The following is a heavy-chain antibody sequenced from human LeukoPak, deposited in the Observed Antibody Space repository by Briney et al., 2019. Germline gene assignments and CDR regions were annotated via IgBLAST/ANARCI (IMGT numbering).Heavy chain of an antibody. Sequence: TGGSLRLSCAAFGFTLSNYWMSWVRQAPGKGLEWVANINQDGSEKYYVDSVKGRFAISRDNAKNSLYLQMNSLRAEDTAVYYCARYGNGAWLAHYSFDIWGQGTMVTVSS. J-gene: IGHJ3*02. V-gene: IGHV3-7*01. D-gene: IGHD6-19*01. CDR1: GFTLSNYW. CDR2: INQDGSEK. CDR3: ARYGNGAWLAHYSFDI.